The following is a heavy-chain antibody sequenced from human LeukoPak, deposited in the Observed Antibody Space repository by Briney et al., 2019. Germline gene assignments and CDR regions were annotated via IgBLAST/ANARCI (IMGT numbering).Heavy chain of an antibody. J-gene: IGHJ6*02. V-gene: IGHV3-30-3*01. D-gene: IGHD6-13*01. CDR1: GFTFSSYA. Sequence: PGRSLRLSCAASGFTFSSYAMHWVRQAPGKGLEWVAVISYDGSNKYYADSVKGRFTISRDNSKNTPYLQMNSLRAEDTAVYYCARVRRGSSSYYYYGMDVWGQGTTVTVSS. CDR3: ARVRRGSSSYYYYGMDV. CDR2: ISYDGSNK.